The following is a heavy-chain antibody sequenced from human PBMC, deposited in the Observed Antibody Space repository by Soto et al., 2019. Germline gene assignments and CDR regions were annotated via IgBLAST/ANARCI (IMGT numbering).Heavy chain of an antibody. CDR1: GYTFTSYG. J-gene: IGHJ1*01. CDR2: ISAYNGNT. V-gene: IGHV1-18*04. D-gene: IGHD3-10*01. Sequence: ASVKVSCKASGYTFTSYGISWVRQAPGQGLEWMGWISAYNGNTNYAQKLQGRVTMTTDTSTSTAYMELRSLRSDDTAVYYCARDSLLRFGEAPGYLQHWGKGTRVTVPQ. CDR3: ARDSLLRFGEAPGYLQH.